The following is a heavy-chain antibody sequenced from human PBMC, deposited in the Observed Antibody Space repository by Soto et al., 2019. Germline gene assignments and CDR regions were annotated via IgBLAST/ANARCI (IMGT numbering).Heavy chain of an antibody. CDR3: AKQANVMVRGVPDY. CDR2: ISGSGDNT. D-gene: IGHD3-10*01. J-gene: IGHJ4*02. Sequence: GGSLRLSCAASQFTFNSYAMNWVRQAPGKGLEWVSAISGSGDNTYYADSVKGRFTISRDNSKDTLYLQMNSLRAEDTAIYYCAKQANVMVRGVPDYWGQGTLVTVSS. V-gene: IGHV3-23*01. CDR1: QFTFNSYA.